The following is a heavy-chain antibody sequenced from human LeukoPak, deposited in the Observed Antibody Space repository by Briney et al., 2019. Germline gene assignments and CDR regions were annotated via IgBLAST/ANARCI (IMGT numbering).Heavy chain of an antibody. D-gene: IGHD2-21*01. V-gene: IGHV3-23*01. CDR2: ISAGGVTT. Sequence: GGSLRLSCTACGLIVRTYAMHWLRQAPGKGLEWVSGISAGGVTTYYAESVKGRFTISRDNSLDTLSLQMYSLRAEDTAVYYCVRELNCQRPFASWGQGALVTVSS. CDR3: VRELNCQRPFAS. J-gene: IGHJ4*02. CDR1: GLIVRTYA.